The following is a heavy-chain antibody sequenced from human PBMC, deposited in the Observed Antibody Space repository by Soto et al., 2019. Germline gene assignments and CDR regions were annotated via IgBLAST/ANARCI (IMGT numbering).Heavy chain of an antibody. CDR3: ASRYS. CDR2: ISPCNGNT. CDR1: GYTFTSYG. D-gene: IGHD1-1*01. J-gene: IGHJ4*02. Sequence: ASVKVSCKASGYTFTSYGISWVRQAPGQGLEWMGLISPCNGNTNYAQKFQGRVTMTRDTSTSTAYMELSSLRSEDTAVYYCASRYSWGQGTLVTVSS. V-gene: IGHV1-18*01.